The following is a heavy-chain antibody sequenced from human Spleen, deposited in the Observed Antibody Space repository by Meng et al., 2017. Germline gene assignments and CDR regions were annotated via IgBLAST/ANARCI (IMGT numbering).Heavy chain of an antibody. V-gene: IGHV4-30-4*01. CDR3: SRRINTAGGWFDS. D-gene: IGHD5-18*01. Sequence: QVQLQESGPGLVKPSQTLSLSCTVSGGSINSGDYYWSWIRQPPGKGLEWIGYIYYSGSTYYNPSLKNRVIISLDTSRNQFSLKLTSVTAADTAVYYCSRRINTAGGWFDSWGQGTLVTVSS. CDR2: IYYSGST. J-gene: IGHJ5*01. CDR1: GGSINSGDYY.